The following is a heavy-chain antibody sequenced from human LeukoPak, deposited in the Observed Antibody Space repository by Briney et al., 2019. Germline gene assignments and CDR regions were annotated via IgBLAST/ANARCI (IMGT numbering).Heavy chain of an antibody. Sequence: GGSLRLSCAASGFTFGGSAMHWVRQASGKGLEWVGRIRSKANSYATAYAASVKGRFTISRDDSKNTAYLQMNSLKTEDTAVYYCTRRFNGEDGSGFDYWGQGTLVTVSS. CDR2: IRSKANSYAT. CDR3: TRRFNGEDGSGFDY. J-gene: IGHJ4*02. V-gene: IGHV3-73*01. D-gene: IGHD3-10*01. CDR1: GFTFGGSA.